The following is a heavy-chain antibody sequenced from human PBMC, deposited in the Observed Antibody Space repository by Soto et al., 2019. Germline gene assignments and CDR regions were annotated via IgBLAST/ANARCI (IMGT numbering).Heavy chain of an antibody. CDR3: ARVLFGRGNWFDP. CDR2: IYYSGST. D-gene: IGHD3-3*01. V-gene: IGHV4-59*01. J-gene: IGHJ5*02. CDR1: GGSISSYY. Sequence: PSETLSLTCTVSGGSISSYYWSWIRQPPGKGLEWIGYIYYSGSTNYNPSHKSRVTISVDTSKNQFSLKLSSVTAADTAVYYCARVLFGRGNWFDPWGQGTLVTVSS.